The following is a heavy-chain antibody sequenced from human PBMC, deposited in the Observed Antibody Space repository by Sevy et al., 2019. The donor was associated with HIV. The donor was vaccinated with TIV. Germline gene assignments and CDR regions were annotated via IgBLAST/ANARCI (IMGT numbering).Heavy chain of an antibody. D-gene: IGHD3-3*01. J-gene: IGHJ5*02. CDR2: ISASGGYT. Sequence: GGSLRLSCVASGSTFNTYVMTWVRQAPGKGLEWVSTISASGGYTYYADSVKGQFTISRDNSKNTVDLLMISLRAEDTAVYYCAKETASGYLPWGQGTLVTVSS. CDR1: GSTFNTYV. CDR3: AKETASGYLP. V-gene: IGHV3-23*01.